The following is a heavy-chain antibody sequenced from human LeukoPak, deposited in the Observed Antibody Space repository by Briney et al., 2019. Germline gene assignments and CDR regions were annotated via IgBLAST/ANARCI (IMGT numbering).Heavy chain of an antibody. CDR2: IYTSGST. Sequence: PSETLSLTCTVSGGSISSYYWSWIRQPAGKGLEWIGRIYTSGSTNYNPSLKSRVTMSVDTSKNQFSLKLSSVTAADTAVYYCARDGCSGGSCPGTDYWGQGTLVTVSS. CDR1: GGSISSYY. J-gene: IGHJ4*02. D-gene: IGHD2-15*01. CDR3: ARDGCSGGSCPGTDY. V-gene: IGHV4-4*07.